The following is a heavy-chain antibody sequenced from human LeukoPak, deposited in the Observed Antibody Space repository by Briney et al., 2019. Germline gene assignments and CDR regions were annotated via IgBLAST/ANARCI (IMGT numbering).Heavy chain of an antibody. CDR2: INPASGGT. D-gene: IGHD3-16*01. Sequence: ASVKVSCKASGYTFTNYYIHWVRQAPGQGLEWMGRINPASGGTDYAQKFQGRVTMTRDTSITTACMDLSRLRSDDTAVYYCAITYANNAFDVWGQGTMVTVSS. J-gene: IGHJ3*01. CDR1: GYTFTNYY. V-gene: IGHV1-2*06. CDR3: AITYANNAFDV.